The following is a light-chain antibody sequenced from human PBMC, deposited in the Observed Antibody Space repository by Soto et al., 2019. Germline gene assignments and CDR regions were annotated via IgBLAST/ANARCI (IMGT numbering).Light chain of an antibody. CDR3: QQRQNWPPLT. CDR1: QSVSIY. J-gene: IGKJ4*01. V-gene: IGKV3-11*01. Sequence: ETVLTQSPATLSLSPGERATLSCRASQSVSIYVAWYQQKPGQAPRLLIYDASMRATGIPARFIGGGSGTDFTLTISSQEPEDFAVYYCQQRQNWPPLTFGGGTKVEMK. CDR2: DAS.